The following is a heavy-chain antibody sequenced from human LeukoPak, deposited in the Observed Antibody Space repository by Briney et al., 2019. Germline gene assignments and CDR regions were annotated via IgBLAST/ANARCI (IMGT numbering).Heavy chain of an antibody. D-gene: IGHD1-26*01. CDR1: GFTFSSYW. CDR3: ARDDSGSYREPFDY. Sequence: GGSLRLSCAASGFTFSSYWMSWVRQAPGKGLEWVANIKEDGSEKYYVDSVKGRFTISRDNAKNSQYLQMNSLRAEDTAVYYCARDDSGSYREPFDYWGQGTLVTVSS. J-gene: IGHJ4*02. CDR2: IKEDGSEK. V-gene: IGHV3-7*01.